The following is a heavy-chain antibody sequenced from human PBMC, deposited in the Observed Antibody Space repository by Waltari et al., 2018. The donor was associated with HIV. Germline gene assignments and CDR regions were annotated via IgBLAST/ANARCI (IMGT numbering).Heavy chain of an antibody. CDR1: GYTFTSYY. CDR3: ARGFSGFDY. V-gene: IGHV1-46*01. J-gene: IGHJ4*02. Sequence: QVQLVQSGAEVKKPGASVKVSCKASGYTFTSYYMHWVRQAPGQGIEWMGVINPSGDRTVYAQKFQGRVTMTRDASTSTVYMVLSTLRSEDTAVYYCARGFSGFDYWGQGTLITVSS. CDR2: INPSGDRT.